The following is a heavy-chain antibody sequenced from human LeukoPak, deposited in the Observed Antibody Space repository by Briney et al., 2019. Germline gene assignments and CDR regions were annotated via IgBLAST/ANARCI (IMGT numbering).Heavy chain of an antibody. Sequence: GASVKVSCKASGYTFTGYYMHWVRQAPGQGLEWMGWINPNSGGTNYAQKLQGWVTMTRDTSISTAYMELSRLRSDDPAVYYCARGGDAGGYYDSSGYYPPVDYWGQGTLVTVSS. D-gene: IGHD3-22*01. CDR1: GYTFTGYY. CDR2: INPNSGGT. CDR3: ARGGDAGGYYDSSGYYPPVDY. V-gene: IGHV1-2*04. J-gene: IGHJ4*02.